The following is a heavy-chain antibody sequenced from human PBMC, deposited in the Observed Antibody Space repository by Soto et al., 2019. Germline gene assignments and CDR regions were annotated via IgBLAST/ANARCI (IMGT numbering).Heavy chain of an antibody. V-gene: IGHV4-30-4*01. Sequence: SETLSLTCTVSGGSISSGDYYWSWIRQSPGRGLEWIGYIYYSGNTYYNPSLKSRINISVDTSKNQFSLKLSSVTAADTAVYYCARVQRNFYGLDVWGQGTTVTVSS. J-gene: IGHJ6*02. CDR3: ARVQRNFYGLDV. CDR1: GGSISSGDYY. CDR2: IYYSGNT.